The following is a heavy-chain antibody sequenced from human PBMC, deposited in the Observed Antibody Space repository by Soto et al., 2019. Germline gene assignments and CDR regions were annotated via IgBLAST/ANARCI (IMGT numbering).Heavy chain of an antibody. CDR1: GYTFTSYG. Sequence: QVQLVQSGAEVKKPGASVKVSCKASGYTFTSYGISWVRQAPGQGLEWMGWISAYNGNTNYAQKLQGRVTMTTDTSTSTASMELRSLRSDDTAVYYCARVLGGYDSWYYGMDVWGQGTTVTVSS. V-gene: IGHV1-18*01. CDR3: ARVLGGYDSWYYGMDV. D-gene: IGHD5-12*01. CDR2: ISAYNGNT. J-gene: IGHJ6*02.